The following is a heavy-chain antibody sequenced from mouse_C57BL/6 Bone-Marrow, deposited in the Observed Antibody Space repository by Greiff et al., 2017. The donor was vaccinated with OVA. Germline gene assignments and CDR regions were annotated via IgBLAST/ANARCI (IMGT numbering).Heavy chain of an antibody. J-gene: IGHJ2*01. V-gene: IGHV1-82*01. CDR2: IYPGDGDT. Sequence: QVQLQQSGPELVKPGASVKISCKASGYAFSSSWMNWVKQRPGKGLEWIGRIYPGDGDTNYNGKFKGKATLTADKSYSTAYMQLSSLTSEDSTVYFCAREEDYYCSSYYFAYWGKGTTLTVSS. CDR1: GYAFSSSW. D-gene: IGHD1-1*01. CDR3: AREEDYYCSSYYFAY.